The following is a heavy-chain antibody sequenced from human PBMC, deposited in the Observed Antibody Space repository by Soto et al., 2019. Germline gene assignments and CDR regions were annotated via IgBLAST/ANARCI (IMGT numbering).Heavy chain of an antibody. CDR1: GFTFSSYG. D-gene: IGHD2-21*01. Sequence: PGGSLRLSCAASGFTFSSYGMHWVRQAPGKGLEWVAVIWYDGSNKYYADSVKGRFTISRDNSKNTLYLQMNSLRAEDTAVYYCARDRLGVITGGYYYYMDVWGKGTTVTVSS. CDR2: IWYDGSNK. CDR3: ARDRLGVITGGYYYYMDV. J-gene: IGHJ6*03. V-gene: IGHV3-33*01.